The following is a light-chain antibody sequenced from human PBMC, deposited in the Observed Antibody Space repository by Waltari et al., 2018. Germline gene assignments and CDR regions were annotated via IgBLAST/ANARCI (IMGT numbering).Light chain of an antibody. J-gene: IGLJ1*01. Sequence: QSALTQPPSVSGSPGQSVTISCSGTGSDICSYNRVSWYQQSPGTAPRLLIYEVNSRPSGVPDRFSGSKSGNTASLTISGLQAEDEADYYCSSYTTSTTQVFGTGTKVTVL. CDR3: SSYTTSTTQV. CDR2: EVN. V-gene: IGLV2-18*02. CDR1: GSDICSYNR.